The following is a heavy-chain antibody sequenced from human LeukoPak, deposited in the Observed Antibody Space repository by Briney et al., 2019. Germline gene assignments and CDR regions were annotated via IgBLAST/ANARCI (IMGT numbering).Heavy chain of an antibody. V-gene: IGHV3-30*02. Sequence: PGGSLTLSCGASGFTFSNYGMHWVRQAPGKGLEWVAFIAHDGSNKYYGDSAKGRFTISRDDSKKTLYLQMNSLGTEDTAVYYCAKRRGGDSNPFDYAGQGTLVTVSS. J-gene: IGHJ4*02. CDR1: GFTFSNYG. CDR3: AKRRGGDSNPFDY. CDR2: IAHDGSNK. D-gene: IGHD4-11*01.